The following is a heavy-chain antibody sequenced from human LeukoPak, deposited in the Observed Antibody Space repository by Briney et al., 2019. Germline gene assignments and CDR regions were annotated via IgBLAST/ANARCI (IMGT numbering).Heavy chain of an antibody. CDR3: ARLSVAYNSGKGWVDP. CDR1: GGSISSGGYY. D-gene: IGHD6-19*01. Sequence: SETLSLTFTVSGGSISSGGYYWSWIRQPPGKGLEWIGSVSFSGTTYYNPSLKTRVTISVDTSKNQFSLNLRSVTAADTAVYYCARLSVAYNSGKGWVDPWGQGTLVTVSS. J-gene: IGHJ5*02. V-gene: IGHV4-39*07. CDR2: VSFSGTT.